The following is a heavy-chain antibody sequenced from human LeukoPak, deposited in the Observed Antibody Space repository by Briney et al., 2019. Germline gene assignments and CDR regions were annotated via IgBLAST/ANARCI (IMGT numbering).Heavy chain of an antibody. CDR1: GYTFSKYS. CDR3: ARNFHPGNWDY. Sequence: ASVKVSCKASGYTFSKYSINWVRQAPGQGLEWMGWISGYNGKTNYAQKLQDRVTMTTDTSTSTAYMELRSLRSDDTAVYYCARNFHPGNWDYWGQGTLVTVSS. CDR2: ISGYNGKT. D-gene: IGHD1-14*01. V-gene: IGHV1-18*01. J-gene: IGHJ4*02.